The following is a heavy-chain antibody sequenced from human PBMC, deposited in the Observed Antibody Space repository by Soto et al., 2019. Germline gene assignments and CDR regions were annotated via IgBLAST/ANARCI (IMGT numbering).Heavy chain of an antibody. Sequence: ASVKVSCKASGYTFTSYGISWVRQAPGQGLDWMGWISAYNGNTNYAQKLQGRVTMTTDTSTSTAYMELRSLRSDDTAVYYCARGGWYYYGSGSYPDAFDIWGQGTMVTVSS. CDR3: ARGGWYYYGSGSYPDAFDI. D-gene: IGHD3-10*01. J-gene: IGHJ3*02. CDR1: GYTFTSYG. V-gene: IGHV1-18*01. CDR2: ISAYNGNT.